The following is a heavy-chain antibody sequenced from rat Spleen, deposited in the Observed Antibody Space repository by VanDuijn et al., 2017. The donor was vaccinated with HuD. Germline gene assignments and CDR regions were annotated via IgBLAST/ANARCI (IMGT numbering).Heavy chain of an antibody. CDR1: GFTFSSFP. Sequence: EVQLVESGGGLVQPGRSMRLSCAASGFTFSSFPMAWVRQAPKKGLEWVATISFDGGRNFYRDSVKGRFTISRDNAKSTLYLQMDSLRSEDTATYYCATSLGTTLDYWGQGVMVTVSS. CDR3: ATSLGTTLDY. CDR2: ISFDGGRN. D-gene: IGHD1-5*01. V-gene: IGHV5-46*01. J-gene: IGHJ2*01.